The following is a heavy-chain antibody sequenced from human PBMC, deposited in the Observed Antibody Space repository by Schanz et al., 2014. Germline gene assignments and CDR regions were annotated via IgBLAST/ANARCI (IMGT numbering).Heavy chain of an antibody. CDR1: GASISSNNW. CDR3: ATVSYDFCSGKDYYSFHMDV. V-gene: IGHV4-4*02. CDR2: IFHTGST. J-gene: IGHJ6*03. D-gene: IGHD3-3*01. Sequence: QVQLQESGPGLLKPSGTLSLTCAVSGASISSNNWWTWVRQSPGKGLDWIGEIFHTGSTKYNPPLKSRVAVSINKPKTHSSQKLNSVPAADTAVYYCATVSYDFCSGKDYYSFHMDVWGRGTTVTVSS.